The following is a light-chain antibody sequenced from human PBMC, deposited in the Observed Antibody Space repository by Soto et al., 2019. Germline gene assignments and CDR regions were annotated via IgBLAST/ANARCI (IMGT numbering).Light chain of an antibody. CDR3: QAWDSSPYV. V-gene: IGLV3-1*01. CDR2: QDS. J-gene: IGLJ1*01. CDR1: KLGDKY. Sequence: SYELTQPPSVSVSPGQTASMTGSGDKLGDKYACWYQQKPGQSPVLVIYQDSKRPSGIPERFSGSNSGNTATLTISGTQAMDEADYYCQAWDSSPYVFGTGTKLTVL.